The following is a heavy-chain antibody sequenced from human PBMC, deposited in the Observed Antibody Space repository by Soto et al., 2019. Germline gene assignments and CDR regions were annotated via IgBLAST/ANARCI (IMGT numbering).Heavy chain of an antibody. CDR1: GFTVNTAW. J-gene: IGHJ4*02. Sequence: EVQLEESGGGLVKPGESLRLSCAASGFTVNTAWMHWVRQAPGKGLEWVGRIRSKAGGGTSEYGTPVKGRFSISRDDATNTVYLQMNSLRAEDTAVYYCATDLPFRGAGEIDYWGQGTLVTVSP. CDR3: ATDLPFRGAGEIDY. D-gene: IGHD1-26*01. CDR2: IRSKAGGGTS. V-gene: IGHV3-15*07.